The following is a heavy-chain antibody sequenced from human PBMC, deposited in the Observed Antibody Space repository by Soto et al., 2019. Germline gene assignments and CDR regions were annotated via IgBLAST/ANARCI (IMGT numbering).Heavy chain of an antibody. D-gene: IGHD2-21*01. J-gene: IGHJ4*02. CDR3: SRGFYANTSYPRFDF. Sequence: NPGGSLRLSCTGSGFTFGDYAVSWFRQAPGKGLECVGFIRSKAYGETTDYAASVKGRFTISRDDSRTIAYLRMNSLKTEDTATYYCSRGFYANTSYPRFDFWGQGTLVTVSS. CDR1: GFTFGDYA. V-gene: IGHV3-49*05. CDR2: IRSKAYGETT.